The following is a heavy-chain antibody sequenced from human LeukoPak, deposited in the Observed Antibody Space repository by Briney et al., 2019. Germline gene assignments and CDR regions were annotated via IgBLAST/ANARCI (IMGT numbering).Heavy chain of an antibody. J-gene: IGHJ4*02. Sequence: PGGSLRLSCAASGFTFSSYAMSWVRQAPGKGLEWVSAISGSGGSTYYADSVKGRFTISRDNSKNTLYLQMNSLRAEDKAVYYCAKAVWSGSYGPCVDYWGQGTLVTVSS. V-gene: IGHV3-23*01. CDR3: AKAVWSGSYGPCVDY. D-gene: IGHD1-26*01. CDR2: ISGSGGST. CDR1: GFTFSSYA.